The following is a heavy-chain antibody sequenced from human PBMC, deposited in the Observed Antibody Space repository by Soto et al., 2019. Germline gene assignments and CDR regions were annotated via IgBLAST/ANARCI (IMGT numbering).Heavy chain of an antibody. J-gene: IGHJ4*02. V-gene: IGHV3-11*01. CDR1: GFTFSDYY. CDR2: ISSSGSTI. D-gene: IGHD6-19*01. Sequence: QVQLVASGGGLVKPGGSLRLSCEASGFTFSDYYMSWIRQAPGKGLKWVSYISSSGSTIHYADSVKGRFTISRDNAKNSLYLQMNSLRAEDTAVYYCARGRRDSVWYYDYWGQGTLVTVSS. CDR3: ARGRRDSVWYYDY.